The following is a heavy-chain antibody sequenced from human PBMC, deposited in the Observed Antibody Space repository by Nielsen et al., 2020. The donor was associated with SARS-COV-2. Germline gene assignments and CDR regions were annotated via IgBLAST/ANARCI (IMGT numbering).Heavy chain of an antibody. CDR2: ISAYNGNT. CDR3: ARDPFVWYDFWSGYYRGDNQVDTELFFDY. CDR1: GYTFTSYG. D-gene: IGHD3-3*01. V-gene: IGHV1-18*04. Sequence: ASVKVSCKASGYTFTSYGISWVRQAPGQGLEWMGWISAYNGNTNYAQKLQGRVTMTTDTSTSTAYMELRSLRSDDTAVYYYARDPFVWYDFWSGYYRGDNQVDTELFFDYWGQGTLVTVSS. J-gene: IGHJ4*02.